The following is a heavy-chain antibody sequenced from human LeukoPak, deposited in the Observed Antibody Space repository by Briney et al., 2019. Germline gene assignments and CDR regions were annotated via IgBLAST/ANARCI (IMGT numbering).Heavy chain of an antibody. V-gene: IGHV4-34*01. J-gene: IGHJ4*02. CDR2: INHSGST. CDR1: GGSFSGYY. D-gene: IGHD3-3*01. CDR3: ARPYDFWSGYYNY. Sequence: SETLSLTCAVYGGSFSGYYWSWIRQPPGKGLEWIGEINHSGSTNYNPSLKSRVTISEDTSKNQFSLKLSSVTAADTAVYYCARPYDFWSGYYNYWGQGTLVTVSS.